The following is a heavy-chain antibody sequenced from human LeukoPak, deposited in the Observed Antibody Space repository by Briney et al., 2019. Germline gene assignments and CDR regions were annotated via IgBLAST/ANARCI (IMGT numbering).Heavy chain of an antibody. CDR2: IYYSGST. V-gene: IGHV4-31*03. CDR1: GGSISSGGYY. CDR3: ARHDYSNYYYYYGMDV. J-gene: IGHJ6*02. Sequence: PSETLSLTCTVSGGSISSGGYYWSWIRQHPGKGLEWIGYIYYSGSTYYNPSLKSRVTISVDTSKNQFSLKLSSVTAADTAVYYCARHDYSNYYYYYGMDVWGQGTTVTVSS. D-gene: IGHD4-11*01.